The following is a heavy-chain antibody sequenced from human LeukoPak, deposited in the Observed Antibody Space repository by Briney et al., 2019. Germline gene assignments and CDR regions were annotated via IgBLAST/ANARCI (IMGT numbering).Heavy chain of an antibody. D-gene: IGHD2-15*01. Sequence: ASVKVSCKASGYTFTSYGITWVRQAPRQGLEWMGWISPYNDNANYAQKLQGRVTMTTDTSTSTAYMELRSLRSDDTAVYYCARAGYCSGGSCHTGAFDIWGQGTMVTGPS. V-gene: IGHV1-18*01. J-gene: IGHJ3*02. CDR3: ARAGYCSGGSCHTGAFDI. CDR1: GYTFTSYG. CDR2: ISPYNDNA.